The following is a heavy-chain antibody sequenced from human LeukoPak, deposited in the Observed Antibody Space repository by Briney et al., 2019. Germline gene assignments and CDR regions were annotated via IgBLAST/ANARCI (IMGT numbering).Heavy chain of an antibody. J-gene: IGHJ4*02. CDR2: ISLDGSET. Sequence: GGSLRPSCAASGFIFSSFFLNWVRLTPGGELEWVACISLDGSETFYMDSVRGRFTISRDNTEKLLYLQMNSLRAEDTAVYFCVRDLGHSRHYFEYWGQGALVTVSS. CDR1: GFIFSSFF. D-gene: IGHD2-15*01. CDR3: VRDLGHSRHYFEY. V-gene: IGHV3-7*01.